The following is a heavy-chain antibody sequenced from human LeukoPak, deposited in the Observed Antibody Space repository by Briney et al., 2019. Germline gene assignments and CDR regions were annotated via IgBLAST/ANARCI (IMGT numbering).Heavy chain of an antibody. CDR2: ISGSGGST. CDR3: AKETEWELGYFDY. V-gene: IGHV3-23*01. J-gene: IGHJ4*02. CDR1: GFTFSSYG. Sequence: GGSLRLSCAASGFTFSSYGMHWVRQAPGKGLEWVSAISGSGGSTYYADSVKGRFTISRDNSKNTLYLQMNSLRAEDTAVYYCAKETEWELGYFDYWGQGTLVTVSS. D-gene: IGHD1-26*01.